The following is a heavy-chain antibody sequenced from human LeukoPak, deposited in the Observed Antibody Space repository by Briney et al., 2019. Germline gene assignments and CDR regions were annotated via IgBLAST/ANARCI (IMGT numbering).Heavy chain of an antibody. CDR1: GGSLSGYY. J-gene: IGHJ4*02. CDR2: INHSGST. V-gene: IGHV4-34*01. CDR3: ARTLTRRVVAARRYYFDY. D-gene: IGHD2-15*01. Sequence: SETLSLTCAVYGGSLSGYYWRWIRQPPGKGLEWNGEINHSGSTNYNPSLKSQVTISGDTSKNQFSLKLSSVTAADTAVYYCARTLTRRVVAARRYYFDYWGQGTLVTVSS.